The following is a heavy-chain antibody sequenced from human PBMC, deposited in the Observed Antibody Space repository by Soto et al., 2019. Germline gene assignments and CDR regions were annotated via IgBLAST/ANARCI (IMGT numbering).Heavy chain of an antibody. Sequence: PXESLLLSCAASEFTFANAWISWVRQAPGKGLEWVGRIKSKADGGTTDYAAPVKGGFTISRDESQNTLYLQMNSLKTEDTAVYYCTSLYYGHWGQGTLVTVSS. CDR1: EFTFANAW. J-gene: IGHJ4*02. D-gene: IGHD4-17*01. CDR3: TSLYYGH. CDR2: IKSKADGGTT. V-gene: IGHV3-15*01.